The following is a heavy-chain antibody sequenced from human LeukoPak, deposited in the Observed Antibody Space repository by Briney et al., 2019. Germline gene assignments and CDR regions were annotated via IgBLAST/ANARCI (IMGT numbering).Heavy chain of an antibody. CDR1: GFTFSSYW. Sequence: GGSLRPSCAASGFTFSSYWMHWVRQAPGKGLVWVSRINSDGSSTSYADSVKGRFTISRDNAKNTLYLQMNSLRAEDTAVYYCARERYYYGSGSLLDYWGQGTLVTVSS. V-gene: IGHV3-74*01. CDR3: ARERYYYGSGSLLDY. CDR2: INSDGSST. J-gene: IGHJ4*02. D-gene: IGHD3-10*01.